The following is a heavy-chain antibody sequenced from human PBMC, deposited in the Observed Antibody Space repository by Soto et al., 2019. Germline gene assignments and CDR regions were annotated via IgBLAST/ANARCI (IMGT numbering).Heavy chain of an antibody. CDR3: ARELLFYDSDGFSWDDAFDI. D-gene: IGHD3-22*01. J-gene: IGHJ3*02. CDR1: GGSLSSSAYS. Sequence: SETLSLTCTVSGGSLSSSAYSWSWIRQPPGKGLEWIGFIYQSGSTYYNPSLKSRVTMSLDRPKNQFSLKLSSVTAADTAVYYCARELLFYDSDGFSWDDAFDIWGQGTMVTVSS. V-gene: IGHV4-30-2*01. CDR2: IYQSGST.